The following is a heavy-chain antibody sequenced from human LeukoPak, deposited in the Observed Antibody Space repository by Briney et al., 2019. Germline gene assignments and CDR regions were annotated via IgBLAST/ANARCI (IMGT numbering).Heavy chain of an antibody. CDR1: GFTFSSYA. V-gene: IGHV3-23*01. D-gene: IGHD3-9*01. CDR3: AKESAYDILTGYSDY. Sequence: PGGSLRLSCAASGFTFSSYAMSWVRQASGKGLEWVSGISGSGGSTYYADSVKGRFTVSRDNSKNTMYLQMNSLRAEDTAAYYCAKESAYDILTGYSDYWGQGTLVTVSS. CDR2: ISGSGGST. J-gene: IGHJ4*02.